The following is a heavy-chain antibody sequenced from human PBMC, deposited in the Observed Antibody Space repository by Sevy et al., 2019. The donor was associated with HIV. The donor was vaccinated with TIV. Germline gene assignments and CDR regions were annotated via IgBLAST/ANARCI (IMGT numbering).Heavy chain of an antibody. V-gene: IGHV4-4*07. CDR3: TRGEVQLWPSGFDY. CDR2: IYTRGRT. CDR1: GDSISSYY. D-gene: IGHD1-1*01. J-gene: IGHJ4*02. Sequence: SETLSLTCTVSGDSISSYYWSWIRQPAGKGLEWIGRIYTRGRTNYNPSLKSRVTMSVDTSKNQFSLKLRSVTAADTAVYFCTRGEVQLWPSGFDYWGQGTLVTVSS.